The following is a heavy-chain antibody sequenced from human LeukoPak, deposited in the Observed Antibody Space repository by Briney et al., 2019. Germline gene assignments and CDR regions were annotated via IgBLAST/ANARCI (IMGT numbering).Heavy chain of an antibody. CDR3: ARTAGGRYFDWLLGFDY. D-gene: IGHD3-9*01. CDR2: ISYDGSNK. Sequence: GGSLRLSCAASGFTFSSYAMHWVRKAPGKGLEWVAVISYDGSNKYYADSVKGRFTISRDNSKNTLYLQMNSLRAEVTAVYYCARTAGGRYFDWLLGFDYWGQGTLVTVSS. V-gene: IGHV3-30*04. CDR1: GFTFSSYA. J-gene: IGHJ4*02.